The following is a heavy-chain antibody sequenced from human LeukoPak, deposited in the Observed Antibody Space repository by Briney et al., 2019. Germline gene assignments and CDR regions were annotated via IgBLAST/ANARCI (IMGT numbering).Heavy chain of an antibody. V-gene: IGHV3-30-3*01. Sequence: GGSLRLSCAASGFTFSICARHWVRRAPGEGLEWVTTISYDGNNKYYADSVKGRFTISRDNSKNTVYLQMNSLRDEDTAVYYCVRGVGIYDSRCYFDYWGQGNLVTVSS. J-gene: IGHJ4*02. CDR1: GFTFSICA. CDR2: ISYDGNNK. CDR3: VRGVGIYDSRCYFDY. D-gene: IGHD3-22*01.